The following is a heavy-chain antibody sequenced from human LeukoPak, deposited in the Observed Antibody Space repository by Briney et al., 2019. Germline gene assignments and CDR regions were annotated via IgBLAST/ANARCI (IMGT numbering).Heavy chain of an antibody. CDR3: ARVPQGSSWPYYFDY. D-gene: IGHD6-13*01. CDR1: GFTFSSYA. J-gene: IGHJ4*02. Sequence: GGSLRLSCAASGFTFSSYAMSWVRQAPGKGLEWVSAISGSGGSTYYADSVKGRFTISRDNSKNTLYLQMNSLRAEDTAVYYCARVPQGSSWPYYFDYWGQGTLVTVSS. V-gene: IGHV3-23*01. CDR2: ISGSGGST.